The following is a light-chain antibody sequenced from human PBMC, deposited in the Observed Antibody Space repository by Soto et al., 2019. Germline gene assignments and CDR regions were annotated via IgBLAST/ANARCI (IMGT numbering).Light chain of an antibody. CDR1: QAVSSN. Sequence: EIVMTQSPATLSVSPGERATLSCRASQAVSSNLAWYQQKPGQAPRLLIYGASTRATGIPARFSGSGSGTEFTLTISSLQSEDFAVYYCPQYYNWPPYTFGQGTKLEIK. CDR3: PQYYNWPPYT. CDR2: GAS. V-gene: IGKV3-15*01. J-gene: IGKJ2*01.